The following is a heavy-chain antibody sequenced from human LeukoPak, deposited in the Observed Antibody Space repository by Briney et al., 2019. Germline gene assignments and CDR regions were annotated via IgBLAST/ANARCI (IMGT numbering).Heavy chain of an antibody. CDR2: ISSSGAYI. V-gene: IGHV3-21*01. D-gene: IGHD4-11*01. J-gene: IGHJ4*02. Sequence: GGSLRLSCAASGFTFSSYSMNCVRQAPGKGLEWVSSISSSGAYIFYADSVKGRFTISRDNAKNSLYLQMNSLRAEDTAVYYCAREPTTVSPPGWGQGTLVTVSS. CDR1: GFTFSSYS. CDR3: AREPTTVSPPG.